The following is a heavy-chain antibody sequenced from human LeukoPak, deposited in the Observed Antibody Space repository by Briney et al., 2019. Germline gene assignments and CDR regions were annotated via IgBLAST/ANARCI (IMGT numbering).Heavy chain of an antibody. CDR2: MNPNSGNT. V-gene: IGHV1-8*03. CDR1: GYTFTGYY. Sequence: ASVKVSCKASGYTFTGYYMHWVRQATGQGLEWMGWMNPNSGNTGYAQKFQGRVTITRNTSISTAYMELSSLRSEDTAVYYCARAKGSSWVEDYWGQGTLVTVSS. J-gene: IGHJ4*02. CDR3: ARAKGSSWVEDY. D-gene: IGHD6-13*01.